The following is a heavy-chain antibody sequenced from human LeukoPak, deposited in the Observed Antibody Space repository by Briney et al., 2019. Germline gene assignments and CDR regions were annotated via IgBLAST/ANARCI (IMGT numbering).Heavy chain of an antibody. V-gene: IGHV3-66*01. CDR2: IYSGGST. CDR1: GFTVSSNY. CDR3: ARAFVLAAPDY. Sequence: GGSLRLSCAASGFTVSSNYMSWVRQAPGKGLEWVSVIYSGGSTYYADSVKGRFTISRDNSKNTLYLQMNSLRAEDTAVYYCARAFVLAAPDYWGQGALVTVSS. J-gene: IGHJ4*02. D-gene: IGHD6-13*01.